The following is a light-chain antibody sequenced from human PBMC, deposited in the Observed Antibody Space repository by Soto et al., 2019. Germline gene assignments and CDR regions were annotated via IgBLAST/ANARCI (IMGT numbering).Light chain of an antibody. J-gene: IGKJ2*01. CDR3: QQYDSSSPT. V-gene: IGKV1-5*01. CDR2: DAS. CDR1: QNISVW. Sequence: DIQMTQSPSSLSASVGDGVTITCRASQNISVWLAWYQQRPGKAPKFLIYDASNLETGVSSRFSGSGSGTEFTLTIRSLQPDDFATYYCQQYDSSSPTLGQGTKREIK.